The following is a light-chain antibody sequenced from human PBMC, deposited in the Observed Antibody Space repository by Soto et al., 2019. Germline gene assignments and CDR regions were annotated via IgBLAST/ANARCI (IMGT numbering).Light chain of an antibody. CDR1: SSNIANNY. V-gene: IGLV1-51*02. CDR3: ETWDSSLSAGV. CDR2: END. Sequence: QAVVTQPPSVSAAPGQKVTISCSGSSSNIANNYVSWYQQLPGTAPKLLIYENDKRPSGIPDRFSGSKSGTSATLGITGLQTGDEADYYCETWDSSLSAGVFGGGTKLTVL. J-gene: IGLJ3*02.